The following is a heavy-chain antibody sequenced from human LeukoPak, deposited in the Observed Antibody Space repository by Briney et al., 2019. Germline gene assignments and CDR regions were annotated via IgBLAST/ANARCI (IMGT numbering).Heavy chain of an antibody. CDR1: GYTFTNYG. V-gene: IGHV1-18*04. J-gene: IGHJ4*02. CDR3: ARDDPRYIYGGDY. Sequence: ASVTVSCKASGYTFTNYGFSWVRQAPAPGLEWMGWISAYNGNTNYAQKLQGRVTMTTDTSTTTAYMELRSLRSDDTALYYCARDDPRYIYGGDYWGQGTLVTVSS. D-gene: IGHD4/OR15-4a*01. CDR2: ISAYNGNT.